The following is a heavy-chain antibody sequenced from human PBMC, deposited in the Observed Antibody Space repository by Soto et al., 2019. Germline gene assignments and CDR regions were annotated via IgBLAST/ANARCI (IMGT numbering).Heavy chain of an antibody. D-gene: IGHD3-10*01. V-gene: IGHV1-69*13. CDR1: GGPYNSFA. Sequence: ASVKVSCKASGGPYNSFAISWVRQAPGQGLEWIGGIIPVFGTATYAQKFKGRVTTTAEESTSTAYMELSSLTSEDTAVYYCARFLGGAGSYYDGQNYNYYNGMDVWGQGTTVTVSS. J-gene: IGHJ6*02. CDR3: ARFLGGAGSYYDGQNYNYYNGMDV. CDR2: IIPVFGTA.